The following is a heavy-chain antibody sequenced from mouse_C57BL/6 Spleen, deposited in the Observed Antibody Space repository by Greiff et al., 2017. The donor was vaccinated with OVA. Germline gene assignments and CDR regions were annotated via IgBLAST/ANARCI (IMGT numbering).Heavy chain of an antibody. V-gene: IGHV5-4*01. CDR3: ARDSYYGNYVGYFDV. CDR1: GFTFSSYA. J-gene: IGHJ1*03. CDR2: ISDGGSYT. Sequence: DVKLVESGGGLVKPGGSLKLSCAASGFTFSSYAMSWVRQTPEKRLEWVATISDGGSYTYYPDNVKGRFTISRDNAKNNLYLQMSHLKSEDTAMYYCARDSYYGNYVGYFDVWGTGTTVTVSS. D-gene: IGHD2-10*01.